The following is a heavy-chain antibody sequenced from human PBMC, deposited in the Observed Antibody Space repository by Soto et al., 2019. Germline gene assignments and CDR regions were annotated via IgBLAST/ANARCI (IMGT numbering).Heavy chain of an antibody. CDR3: AREGSDSSGLDAFDI. Sequence: EVQLVESGGGLVQPGGSLRLSCAASGFTFSSYDMHWVRQATGERLEWVSAIGTAGDTYYPGSVKGRFTISRENAKNSLYHQMNSLRAGDTAVYYCAREGSDSSGLDAFDIWGQGTMVTVSS. J-gene: IGHJ3*02. CDR2: IGTAGDT. D-gene: IGHD3-22*01. V-gene: IGHV3-13*01. CDR1: GFTFSSYD.